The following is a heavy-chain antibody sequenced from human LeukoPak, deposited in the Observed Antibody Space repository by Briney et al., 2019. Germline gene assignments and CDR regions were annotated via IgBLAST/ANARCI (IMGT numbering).Heavy chain of an antibody. J-gene: IGHJ4*02. Sequence: GGSLRLSCAASGFTSSSYAMHWVRQAPGKGLEWVAVISYDGSNKYYADSVKGRFTISRDNSKNTLYLQMNSLRAEDTAVYYCASGEGPVDYWGQGTLVTVSS. D-gene: IGHD3-10*01. CDR3: ASGEGPVDY. CDR2: ISYDGSNK. V-gene: IGHV3-30-3*01. CDR1: GFTSSSYA.